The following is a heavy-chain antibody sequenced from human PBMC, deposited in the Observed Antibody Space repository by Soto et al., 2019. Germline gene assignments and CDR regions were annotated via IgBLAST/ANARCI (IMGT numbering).Heavy chain of an antibody. Sequence: EVQLVESGGGLVHTGESLRLSCAASGFTFSDHYMDWVRQAPGKGLEWVGRSRNKANSYTTEYAASVKGRFTVSRDDSKNSLYLKMNSLKTEDTAVYYCATGDYDSGAFYNTGVYWGQGTLVTVSS. J-gene: IGHJ4*02. CDR1: GFTFSDHY. CDR3: ATGDYDSGAFYNTGVY. D-gene: IGHD3-22*01. CDR2: SRNKANSYTT. V-gene: IGHV3-72*01.